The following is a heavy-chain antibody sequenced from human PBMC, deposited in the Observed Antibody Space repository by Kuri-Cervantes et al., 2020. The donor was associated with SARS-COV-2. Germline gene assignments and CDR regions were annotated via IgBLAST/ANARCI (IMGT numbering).Heavy chain of an antibody. V-gene: IGHV4-59*12. CDR1: GGSFSGYY. CDR3: ARDYYDSSGYNIDY. J-gene: IGHJ4*02. CDR2: IYYSGST. Sequence: SETLSLTCAVYGGSFSGYYWSWIRQPPGKGLEWIGYIYYSGSTNYNPSLKSRVTISVDTSKNQFSLKLSSVTAADTAVYYCARDYYDSSGYNIDYWGQGTLVTVSS. D-gene: IGHD3-22*01.